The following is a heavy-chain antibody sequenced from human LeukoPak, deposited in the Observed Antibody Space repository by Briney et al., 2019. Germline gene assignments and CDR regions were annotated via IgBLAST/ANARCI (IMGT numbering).Heavy chain of an antibody. CDR2: IYYSGST. CDR3: ARDISRITGTGSGYFDY. CDR1: DGSISSDDYY. V-gene: IGHV4-30-4*08. J-gene: IGHJ4*02. D-gene: IGHD1-20*01. Sequence: SETLSLTCTVSDGSISSDDYYWSWIRQPPGKGLEWMGYIYYSGSTYYNPSLKSRVTISVDTSKNQFSLKLSSVTAADTAVYYCARDISRITGTGSGYFDYWGPGTLVTVSS.